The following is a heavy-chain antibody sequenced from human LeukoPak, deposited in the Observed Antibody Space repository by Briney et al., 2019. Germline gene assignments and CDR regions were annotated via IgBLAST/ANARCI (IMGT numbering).Heavy chain of an antibody. Sequence: ASVKVSCKASGYTFTSYYMHWVRQAPGQGLEWMGIINPGGSSTSYAQKFQGRVTMTRDTSTSTVYMELSSLRSEDTAVYYCARGAVAGRRLDYWGQGTLVTVSS. V-gene: IGHV1-46*03. D-gene: IGHD6-19*01. CDR2: INPGGSST. J-gene: IGHJ4*02. CDR3: ARGAVAGRRLDY. CDR1: GYTFTSYY.